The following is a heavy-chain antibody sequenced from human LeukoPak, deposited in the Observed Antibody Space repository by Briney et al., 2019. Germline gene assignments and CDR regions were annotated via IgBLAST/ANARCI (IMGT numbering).Heavy chain of an antibody. Sequence: PGGSLRLSCAASGFSFSSFSMNWVRQAPGKGLEWVSYISGGSSFTYYVDSVKGRFTISRDNAKNSLYLQMNSLRAEDTAVYYCARDRGIGQQLVSWFDPWGQGTLVTVSS. CDR1: GFSFSSFS. J-gene: IGHJ5*02. CDR3: ARDRGIGQQLVSWFDP. V-gene: IGHV3-21*01. D-gene: IGHD6-13*01. CDR2: ISGGSSFT.